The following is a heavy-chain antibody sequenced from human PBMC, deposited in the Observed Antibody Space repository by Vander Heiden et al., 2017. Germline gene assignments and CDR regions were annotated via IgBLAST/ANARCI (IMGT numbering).Heavy chain of an antibody. D-gene: IGHD7-27*01. CDR2: IYYIGST. J-gene: IGHJ4*02. CDR1: GDSISSSSYH. V-gene: IGHV4-39*01. Sequence: QLQLQESGPGLVQPSATLSLTCTVSGDSISSSSYHWGWVRQPPGQGLEWIGTIYYIGSTYYNPSLRSRVTISVDTSKNQFSLKLISVTAADAAVYYCVRRRNWALDYWGQGTLVTVSS. CDR3: VRRRNWALDY.